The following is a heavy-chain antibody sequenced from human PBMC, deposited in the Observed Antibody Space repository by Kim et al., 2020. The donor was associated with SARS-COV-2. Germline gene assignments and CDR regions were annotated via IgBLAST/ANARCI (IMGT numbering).Heavy chain of an antibody. CDR3: AREHIVVVTAIPRDAFDI. CDR2: INAGNGNT. Sequence: ASVKVSCKASGYTFTSYAMHWVRQAPGQRLEWMGWINAGNGNTKYSQKFQGRVTITRDTSASTAYMELSSLRSEDTAVYYCAREHIVVVTAIPRDAFDIWGQGTMVTVSS. CDR1: GYTFTSYA. D-gene: IGHD2-21*02. J-gene: IGHJ3*02. V-gene: IGHV1-3*01.